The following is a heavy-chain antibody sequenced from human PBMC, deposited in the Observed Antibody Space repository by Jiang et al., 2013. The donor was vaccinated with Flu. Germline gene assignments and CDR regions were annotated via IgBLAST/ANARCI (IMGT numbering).Heavy chain of an antibody. CDR3: ARRGREDQDWYFDL. V-gene: IGHV4-59*01. CDR1: GGSISSYY. CDR2: IYYSGST. J-gene: IGHJ2*01. Sequence: GSGLVKPSETLSLTCTVSGGSISSYYWSWIRQPPGKGLEWIGYIYYSGSTNYNPSLKSRVTISVDTSKNQFSLKLSSVTAADTAVYYCARRGREDQDWYFDLWGRGTLVTVSS. D-gene: IGHD3-10*01.